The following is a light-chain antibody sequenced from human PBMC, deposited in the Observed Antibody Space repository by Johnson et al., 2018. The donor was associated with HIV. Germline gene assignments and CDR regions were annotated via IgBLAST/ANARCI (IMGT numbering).Light chain of an antibody. CDR3: GTWDSSLRVGV. CDR1: SSNIGNNY. Sequence: QSVLTQPPSVSAAPGQKVTISCSGSSSNIGNNYVSWYQQLPGRAPKLLIYDNNKRPSGIPDRFSGSKSGTSATLGITGLQTGDEADYYCGTWDSSLRVGVFGTGTNVTVL. J-gene: IGLJ1*01. V-gene: IGLV1-51*01. CDR2: DNN.